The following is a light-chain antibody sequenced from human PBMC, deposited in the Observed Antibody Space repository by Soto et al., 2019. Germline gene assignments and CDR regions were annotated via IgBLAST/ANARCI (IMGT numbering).Light chain of an antibody. CDR2: DAS. V-gene: IGKV1-5*01. CDR1: QSISSW. J-gene: IGKJ1*01. CDR3: QQYNRSPWT. Sequence: DIQMTQSPSSLSASVGDRVTITCRASQSISSWLAWYQQKPGKAPKLLIYDASTLESGVPSRFTGRGSGTEFTLTISSLQPEDFATYYCQQYNRSPWTFGQGTKVDIK.